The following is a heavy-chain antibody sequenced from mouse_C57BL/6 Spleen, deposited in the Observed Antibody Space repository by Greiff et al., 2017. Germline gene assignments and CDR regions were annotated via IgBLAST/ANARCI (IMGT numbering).Heavy chain of an antibody. CDR1: EFTFRDYY. V-gene: IGHV5-16*01. Sequence: EVMLVESEGGLLQPGSSMQLSCTASEFTFRDYYMAWVRPVPETVLALVSNITYDGSSTSSLAHLQSRFIISRDNAKNILYLQMSSLKSEDTTTYYCAREYYGSFYSMDYWGPGTSVTVSS. J-gene: IGHJ4*01. D-gene: IGHD1-1*01. CDR3: AREYYGSFYSMDY. CDR2: ITYDGSST.